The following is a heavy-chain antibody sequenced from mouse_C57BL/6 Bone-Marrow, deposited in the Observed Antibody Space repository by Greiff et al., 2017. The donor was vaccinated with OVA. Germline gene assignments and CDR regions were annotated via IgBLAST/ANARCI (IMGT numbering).Heavy chain of an antibody. D-gene: IGHD1-1*01. CDR1: GFTFSSYA. Sequence: DVKLVESGGGLVKPGGSLKLSCEASGFTFSSYAMSWVRQTPEKRLEWVATISDGGSYTYYPDNVKGRFTISRDNAKNNLYLQMSHLKSEDTAMYYGERVAIYYYGDAMDYWGQGTSVTVAS. CDR3: ERVAIYYYGDAMDY. CDR2: ISDGGSYT. V-gene: IGHV5-4*03. J-gene: IGHJ4*01.